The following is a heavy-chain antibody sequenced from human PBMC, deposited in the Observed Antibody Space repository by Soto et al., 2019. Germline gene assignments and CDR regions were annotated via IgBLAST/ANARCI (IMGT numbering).Heavy chain of an antibody. CDR3: AREGYCSSGSCALYSHDFFGMDF. D-gene: IGHD2-15*01. CDR1: GFTFTRDG. V-gene: IGHV1-18*01. CDR2: ISVYNENS. Sequence: WPSVNLSREASGFTFTRDGNSWVRQAPRQLRERRGIISVYNENSDYAQKFQGRVTMTSDISTSTAYMELRSLTSEDTAVYYCAREGYCSSGSCALYSHDFFGMDFWGQGTTVTV. J-gene: IGHJ6*02.